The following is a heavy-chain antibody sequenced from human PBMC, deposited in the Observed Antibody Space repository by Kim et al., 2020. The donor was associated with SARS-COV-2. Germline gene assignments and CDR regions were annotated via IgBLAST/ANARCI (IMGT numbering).Heavy chain of an antibody. CDR2: IYYSGST. CDR3: AGHVLFGTFDY. D-gene: IGHD3-16*01. V-gene: IGHV4-59*08. Sequence: SETLSLTCTVSGGSISSNYWSWIRQPPGKGLEWIGYIYYSGSTNYNPSLKSRVTISVDTSKNQFSLKLSSVTAADTAVYYCAGHVLFGTFDYWGQGTLVTVSS. J-gene: IGHJ4*02. CDR1: GGSISSNY.